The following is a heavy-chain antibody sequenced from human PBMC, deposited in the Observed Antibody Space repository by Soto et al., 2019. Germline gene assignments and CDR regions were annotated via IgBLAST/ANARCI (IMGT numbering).Heavy chain of an antibody. CDR3: PHNLWDANGFFFK. CDR1: GFSLSTSRVG. Sequence: ESGPTLVNPTQTLTLTCTFSGFSLSTSRVGVGWIRQPPGKALEWLALIFWDDDKRYSPSLKTRLTITKDTSKNQVVLTMTNIELVDKATFFWPHNLWDANGFFFKGGQEIWVTFSS. D-gene: IGHD2-8*01. V-gene: IGHV2-5*02. J-gene: IGHJ4*02. CDR2: IFWDDDK.